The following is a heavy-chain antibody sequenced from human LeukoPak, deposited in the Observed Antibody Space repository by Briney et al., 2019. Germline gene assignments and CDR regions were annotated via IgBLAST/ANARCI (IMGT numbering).Heavy chain of an antibody. D-gene: IGHD3-10*01. J-gene: IGHJ4*02. CDR1: GYIFTHYS. Sequence: GESLKISCQVSGYIFTHYSIGWVRQMPGKGLESMGIIYPADSDTTYSPSFQGQVTISVDKSISTVYLQWSSLKASDTAMYYCARQSRDGSKTRGYFFDYWGQGTLVTVSS. V-gene: IGHV5-51*01. CDR3: ARQSRDGSKTRGYFFDY. CDR2: IYPADSDT.